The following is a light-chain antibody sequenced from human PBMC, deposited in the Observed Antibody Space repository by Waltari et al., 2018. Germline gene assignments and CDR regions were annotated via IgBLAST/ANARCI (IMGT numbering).Light chain of an antibody. CDR3: QVWDYIQGV. J-gene: IGLJ3*02. CDR1: NLGRKS. V-gene: IGLV3-21*04. Sequence: SYVLTQPPSVSVAPGKTARITCGGNNLGRKSFHWYQQKAGQAPVLVIHYDSGRPTGIPERFSGSTSGDTATLSISRVEAGDEADYFCQVWDYIQGVFGGGTKLTVL. CDR2: YDS.